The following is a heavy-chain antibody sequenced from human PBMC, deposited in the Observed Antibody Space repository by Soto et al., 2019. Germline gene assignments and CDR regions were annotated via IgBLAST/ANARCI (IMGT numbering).Heavy chain of an antibody. J-gene: IGHJ4*02. CDR2: IIPIFGTA. Sequence: ASVKVSCKASGGTFSSYAISWVRQAPGQGLEWMGRIIPIFGTANYAQKFQGRVTITADESTSTAYMELSSLRSEDTAVYYCARGQVYYDSSGYDPWYFDYWGQGTLVTVSS. D-gene: IGHD3-22*01. CDR3: ARGQVYYDSSGYDPWYFDY. V-gene: IGHV1-69*13. CDR1: GGTFSSYA.